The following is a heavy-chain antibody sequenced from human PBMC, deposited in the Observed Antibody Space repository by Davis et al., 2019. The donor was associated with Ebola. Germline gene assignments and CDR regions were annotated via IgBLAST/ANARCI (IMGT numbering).Heavy chain of an antibody. V-gene: IGHV3-74*01. CDR1: RFTFSSYW. CDR3: ARGRNWGLDY. D-gene: IGHD7-27*01. J-gene: IGHJ4*02. Sequence: GESLKISCAASRFTFSSYWMHWVRQAPGKGLVWVSRINSDGSSTSYADSVKGRFTISRDNAKNTLYLQMNSLRAEDTAVYYCARGRNWGLDYWDQGTLVTVSS. CDR2: INSDGSST.